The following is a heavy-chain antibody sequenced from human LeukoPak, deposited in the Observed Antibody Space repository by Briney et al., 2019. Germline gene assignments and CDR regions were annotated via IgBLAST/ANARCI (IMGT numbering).Heavy chain of an antibody. V-gene: IGHV3-66*01. Sequence: PGGSLRLSCAASGFTVSSNYMSWVRQAPGKGLEWVSVIYSGGSTYYADSVKGRFTISRDNSKNTLYLQMNSLRAEDTAVYYCARSGDSSGYYYTHYFDYWGQGTLVTVSS. D-gene: IGHD3-22*01. J-gene: IGHJ4*02. CDR2: IYSGGST. CDR1: GFTVSSNY. CDR3: ARSGDSSGYYYTHYFDY.